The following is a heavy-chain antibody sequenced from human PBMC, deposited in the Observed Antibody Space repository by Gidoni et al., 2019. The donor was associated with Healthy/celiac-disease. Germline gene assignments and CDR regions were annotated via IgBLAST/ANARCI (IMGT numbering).Heavy chain of an antibody. D-gene: IGHD5-12*01. CDR3: ARVLENGYSGLFFDY. Sequence: EVQLVESGGGLVKPGGSLRLSCAASGFTFSSYSMNWVRQAPGKGLEWVSSISSSSSYIYYADSVKGRFTISRDNAKNSLYLQMNSLRAEDTAVYYCARVLENGYSGLFFDYWGQGTLVTVSS. J-gene: IGHJ4*02. CDR1: GFTFSSYS. V-gene: IGHV3-21*01. CDR2: ISSSSSYI.